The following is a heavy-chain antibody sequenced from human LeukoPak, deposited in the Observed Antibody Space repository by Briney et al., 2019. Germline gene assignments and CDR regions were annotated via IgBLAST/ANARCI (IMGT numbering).Heavy chain of an antibody. CDR3: PRQSDYDYVWWRDDAFDI. Sequence: SSETLSLTCTVSGGSNSSGGYYWCWIRQHPGKGLEWIGYIYYSGSTYYNPSLKSRVTISVDTSKNQFSLKLSSVTAADTAVYYCPRQSDYDYVWWRDDAFDIWGQGTMVTVSS. CDR1: GGSNSSGGYY. J-gene: IGHJ3*02. D-gene: IGHD3-16*01. V-gene: IGHV4-31*03. CDR2: IYYSGST.